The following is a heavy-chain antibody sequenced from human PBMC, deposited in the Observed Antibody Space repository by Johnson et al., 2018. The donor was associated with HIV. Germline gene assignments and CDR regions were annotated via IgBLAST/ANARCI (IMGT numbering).Heavy chain of an antibody. CDR2: ISSSGSTI. V-gene: IGHV3-11*04. CDR1: GFTFSDYY. D-gene: IGHD3-3*01. Sequence: QVQLVESGGGVVQPGRSLRLSCAASGFTFSDYYMSWIRQAPVKGLEWVSYISSSGSTIYYADSVKGRFTISRDNSKNTVFLQMNSLRPEDTAMYYCAAYYDFWSGSYPSGLDIWGQGTMVTVSS. J-gene: IGHJ3*02. CDR3: AAYYDFWSGSYPSGLDI.